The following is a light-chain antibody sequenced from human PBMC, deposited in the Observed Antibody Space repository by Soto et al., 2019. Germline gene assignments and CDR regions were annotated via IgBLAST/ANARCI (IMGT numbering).Light chain of an antibody. J-gene: IGKJ4*01. CDR2: GAS. Sequence: EIVLTQSPGTLSLSPGERATLSCRASQSVSRSYLAWYQQKPGQAPRLLIFGASSRATGIPDRFSGSESGTDFTLTISRLEPEDFAVSYCQQYDTSPVTVGGGTKVEIK. CDR3: QQYDTSPVT. CDR1: QSVSRSY. V-gene: IGKV3-20*01.